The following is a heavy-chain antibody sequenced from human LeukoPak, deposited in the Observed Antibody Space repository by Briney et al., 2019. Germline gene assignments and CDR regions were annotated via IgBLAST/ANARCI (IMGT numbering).Heavy chain of an antibody. Sequence: ASETLSLTCTVSGDPISTSNSYWGWIRQPPGKGLEWIGSIYYSGSTNYNPSLKSRVTISVDTSKNQFSLKLSSVTAADTAVYYCARGGKHPWTGSGIYYGSGSYPPNNWFDPWGQGTLVTVSS. V-gene: IGHV4-39*07. D-gene: IGHD3-10*01. CDR3: ARGGKHPWTGSGIYYGSGSYPPNNWFDP. J-gene: IGHJ5*02. CDR2: IYYSGST. CDR1: GDPISTSNSY.